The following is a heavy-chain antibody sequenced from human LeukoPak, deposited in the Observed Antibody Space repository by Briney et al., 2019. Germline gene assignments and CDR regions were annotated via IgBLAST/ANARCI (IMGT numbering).Heavy chain of an antibody. J-gene: IGHJ4*02. V-gene: IGHV3-23*01. CDR2: IGGSGGNT. Sequence: GGSLRLSCAASGFTFSSYAMSWVRQASGKGLEWVSAIGGSGGNTYYADSVKGRFTISRDNSKNTFYLQINSLRPEDTAVHYCATRTAATGPHFDSWGQGTLVTVSS. CDR1: GFTFSSYA. CDR3: ATRTAATGPHFDS. D-gene: IGHD1-14*01.